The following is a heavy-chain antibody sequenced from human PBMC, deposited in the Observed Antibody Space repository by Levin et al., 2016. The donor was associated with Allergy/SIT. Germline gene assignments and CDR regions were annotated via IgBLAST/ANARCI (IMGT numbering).Heavy chain of an antibody. CDR2: IDENGDT. D-gene: IGHD6-25*01. Sequence: SETLSLTCAVSGDSIGTNTWWSWVRQPPGKGLQWIGQIDENGDTNYSPSLRSRLSMSVDRSKNQFSLKMYSVTAADTAIYYCARHGGFFFDSWGLGTLVTVSS. CDR3: ARHGGFFFDS. J-gene: IGHJ4*02. V-gene: IGHV4-4*02. CDR1: GDSIGTNTW.